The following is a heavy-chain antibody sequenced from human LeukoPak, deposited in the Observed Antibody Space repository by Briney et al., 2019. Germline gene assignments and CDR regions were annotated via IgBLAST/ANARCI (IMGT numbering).Heavy chain of an antibody. CDR1: GYTFTSYD. V-gene: IGHV1-8*01. CDR2: MNPNSGNT. D-gene: IGHD5-12*01. J-gene: IGHJ6*02. CDR3: ARGGWLRDYYYYGMDV. Sequence: GASVKVSCKASGYTFTSYDINWVRQATGQGLEWMGWMNPNSGNTGYAQKFQGRVTMTRDTSISTAYMELSRLRSDDTAVYYCARGGWLRDYYYYGMDVWGQGTTVTVSS.